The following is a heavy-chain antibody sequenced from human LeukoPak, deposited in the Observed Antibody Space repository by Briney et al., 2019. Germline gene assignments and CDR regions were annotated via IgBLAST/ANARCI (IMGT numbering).Heavy chain of an antibody. CDR1: GYTFSDYT. D-gene: IGHD3-10*01. V-gene: IGHV1-2*02. CDR2: INPSSNAA. CDR3: ARSRELLAFDT. J-gene: IGHJ5*02. Sequence: ASVKVSCKTSGYTFSDYTIHWVRQAPGQGLEWMGWINPSSNAANYAQRFEGRVSLTRDTSISTADMVLTSLTSDDTGVYYCARSRELLAFDTWGQGTLVSVSS.